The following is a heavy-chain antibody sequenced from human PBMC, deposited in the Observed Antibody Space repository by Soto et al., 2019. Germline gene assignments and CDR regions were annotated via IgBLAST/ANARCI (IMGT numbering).Heavy chain of an antibody. CDR3: ARDVGVQELDY. J-gene: IGHJ4*02. V-gene: IGHV3-7*01. CDR1: GFACRCRW. Sequence: GAPRLSCGAAGFACRCRWMTWVCQAPGRGLEWVANIKPDGSGKYYLDSVRGRFTISRDNAENSLFLQIDSLRVEDTAVYYCARDVGVQELDYWGQGTLVTVSS. D-gene: IGHD6-6*01. CDR2: IKPDGSGK.